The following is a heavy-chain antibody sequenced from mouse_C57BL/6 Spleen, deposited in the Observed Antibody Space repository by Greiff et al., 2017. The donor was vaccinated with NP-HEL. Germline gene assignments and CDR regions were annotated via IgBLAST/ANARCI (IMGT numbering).Heavy chain of an antibody. CDR1: GFTFSSYG. CDR3: ARQGLLRGYFDV. CDR2: ISSGGSYT. J-gene: IGHJ1*03. D-gene: IGHD2-3*01. Sequence: EVHLVESGGDLVKPGGSLKLSCAASGFTFSSYGMSWVRQTPDKRLEWVATISSGGSYTYYPDSVKGRFTISRDNAKTTLYLQMSSLKSEDTAMYYCARQGLLRGYFDVWGTGTTVTVSS. V-gene: IGHV5-6*01.